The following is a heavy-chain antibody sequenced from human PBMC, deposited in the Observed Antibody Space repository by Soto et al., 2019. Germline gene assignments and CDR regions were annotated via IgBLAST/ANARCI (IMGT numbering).Heavy chain of an antibody. CDR1: GDSVRSDSFY. V-gene: IGHV4-61*01. D-gene: IGHD3-10*01. CDR3: ARAQISLRRGIIDWFYHFDS. CDR2: IYHGGGT. Sequence: SETLSLTCIVSGDSVRSDSFYWNWIRQPPGKGLEWIGYIYHGGGTDYNPALKSRLTISVDTSMNQFSLKLKSVTAADTAVYYCARAQISLRRGIIDWFYHFDSWGQGTLVTVSS. J-gene: IGHJ4*02.